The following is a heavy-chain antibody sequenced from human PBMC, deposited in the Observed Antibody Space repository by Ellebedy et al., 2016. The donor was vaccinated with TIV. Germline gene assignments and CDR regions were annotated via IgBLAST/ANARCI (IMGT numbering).Heavy chain of an antibody. J-gene: IGHJ4*02. CDR3: ARPRGYYCSSTSCYALRSLYYFDY. CDR2: INHSGST. Sequence: SETLSLTXAVYGGSFSGYYWSWIRQPPGKGLEWIGEINHSGSTNYNPSLKSRVTISVDTSKNQFSLKLSSVTAADTAVYYCARPRGYYCSSTSCYALRSLYYFDYWGQGTLVTVSS. CDR1: GGSFSGYY. V-gene: IGHV4-34*01. D-gene: IGHD2-2*01.